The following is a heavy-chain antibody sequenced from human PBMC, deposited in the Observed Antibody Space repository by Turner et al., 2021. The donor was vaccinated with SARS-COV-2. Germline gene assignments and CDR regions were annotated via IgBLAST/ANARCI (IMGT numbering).Heavy chain of an antibody. J-gene: IGHJ4*02. Sequence: QVQLVQSGAAVTKPGSSVTVSCKASGGTFSSYATTWVRQAPGHGLEWMGGIIPIVGTANYAQKFQGRVTITADESTSTAYMELSSLRSEDTAVYYCARVGHYDSSGYYLDYWGQGTLVTVSS. CDR2: IIPIVGTA. V-gene: IGHV1-69*01. D-gene: IGHD3-22*01. CDR3: ARVGHYDSSGYYLDY. CDR1: GGTFSSYA.